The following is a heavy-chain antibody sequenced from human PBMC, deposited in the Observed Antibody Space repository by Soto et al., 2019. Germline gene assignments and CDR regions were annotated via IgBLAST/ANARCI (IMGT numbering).Heavy chain of an antibody. J-gene: IGHJ3*02. D-gene: IGHD3-3*01. CDR2: MNPNSGNT. V-gene: IGHV1-8*01. CDR1: GYTFTRYD. CDR3: ARGSRYDFWSGSHDGFDI. Sequence: VKVSCKASGYTFTRYDIDWVRKDNGQGPEWMGWMNPNSGNTGYAQKFQGRVTMTRNTSISTAYMELSSLRSEDTAVYYFARGSRYDFWSGSHDGFDIWGQGTMVTVSS.